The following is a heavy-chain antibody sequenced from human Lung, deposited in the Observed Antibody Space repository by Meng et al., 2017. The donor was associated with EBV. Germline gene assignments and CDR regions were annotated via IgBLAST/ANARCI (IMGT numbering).Heavy chain of an antibody. CDR3: AKTRGSYSRQAFDI. CDR1: GGTFSSYA. Sequence: QVQLVQSGAEVKKPGSSVKVSCKASGGTFSSYAISWVRQAPGQGLEWMGGIIPIFGTANYAQKFQGRVTITADKSTSTAYMELSSLRSEDTAVYYCAKTRGSYSRQAFDIWGQGTMVTVSS. V-gene: IGHV1-69*06. CDR2: IIPIFGTA. D-gene: IGHD1-26*01. J-gene: IGHJ3*02.